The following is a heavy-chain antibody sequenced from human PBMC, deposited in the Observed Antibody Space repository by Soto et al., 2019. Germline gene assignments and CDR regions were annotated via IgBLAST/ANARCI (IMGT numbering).Heavy chain of an antibody. J-gene: IGHJ4*02. CDR3: ARDGWVEQSRTMFDS. CDR1: GFPFDGFA. D-gene: IGHD1-1*01. CDR2: ISHDGSNR. Sequence: GGSLRLSCAASGFPFDGFAMNWVRQFPGQGLEWVAFISHDGSNRLYGDSVTGRFTVSRDNSRNLLFLEMDSLRSDDTAAYYCARDGWVEQSRTMFDSWGQGTLVTVSS. V-gene: IGHV3-30*03.